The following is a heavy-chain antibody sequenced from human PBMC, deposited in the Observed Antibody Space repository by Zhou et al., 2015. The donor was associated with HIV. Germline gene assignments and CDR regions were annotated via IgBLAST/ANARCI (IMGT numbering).Heavy chain of an antibody. CDR2: MNPNSGNT. Sequence: QVQLVQSGAEVKKPGASVKVSCKASGYTFTSYDINWVRQATGQGLEWMGWMNPNSGNTGYAQKFQGRVTMTRNTSISTAYMELSSLRSEDTAVYYCARESHVRDWLRNYYYYYGMDVWGQGTTVTVSS. CDR3: ARESHVRDWLRNYYYYYGMDV. D-gene: IGHD3/OR15-3a*01. V-gene: IGHV1-8*01. CDR1: GYTFTSYD. J-gene: IGHJ6*02.